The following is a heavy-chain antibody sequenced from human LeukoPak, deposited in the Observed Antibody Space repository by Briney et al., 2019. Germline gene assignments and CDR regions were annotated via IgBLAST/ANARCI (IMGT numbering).Heavy chain of an antibody. D-gene: IGHD5-24*01. CDR1: GFTFDDYA. CDR2: ISWNSGSI. Sequence: GGSLRLSCAASGFTFDDYAMHWVRQAPGKGLEWVSGISWNSGSIGYANSVKGRFTISRDNSKNTLYLQMGSLRPEDMAVYYCARWFEGMDVWGQGTTVTVSS. CDR3: ARWFEGMDV. V-gene: IGHV3-9*03. J-gene: IGHJ6*02.